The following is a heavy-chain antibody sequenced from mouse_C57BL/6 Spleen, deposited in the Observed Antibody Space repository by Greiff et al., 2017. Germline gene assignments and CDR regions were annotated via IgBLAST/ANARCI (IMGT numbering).Heavy chain of an antibody. CDR3: ARGGYSNYLDY. CDR1: GYAFTNYL. J-gene: IGHJ2*01. D-gene: IGHD2-5*01. CDR2: INPGSGGT. Sequence: QVQLQQPGAELVRPGTSVKVSCKASGYAFTNYLIEWVKQRPGQGLAWIGVINPGSGGTNYNEKFKGKATLTADKSSSTAYMQLSSLTSEDSAVYFCARGGYSNYLDYWGQGTTLTVSS. V-gene: IGHV1-54*01.